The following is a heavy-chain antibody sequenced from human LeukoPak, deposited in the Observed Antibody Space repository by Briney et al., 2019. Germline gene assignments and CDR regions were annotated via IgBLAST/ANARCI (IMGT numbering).Heavy chain of an antibody. V-gene: IGHV1-2*02. CDR2: MNPNTSDT. D-gene: IGHD3-22*01. Sequence: ASVKVSCKASGYMFTGYYMHWVRQAPGGGLEWMGWMNPNTSDTNYAQKFQGRVTMTRDTSINTAYMELSRLRSDDTAVYYCARSNYDSSGFYNCFAPWGQGTPVTVSS. CDR1: GYMFTGYY. J-gene: IGHJ5*02. CDR3: ARSNYDSSGFYNCFAP.